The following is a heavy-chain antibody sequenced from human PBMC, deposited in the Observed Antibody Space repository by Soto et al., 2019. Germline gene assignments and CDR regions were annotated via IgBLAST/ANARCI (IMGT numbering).Heavy chain of an antibody. V-gene: IGHV3-23*01. J-gene: IGHJ4*02. Sequence: EVQLLESGGGLVQPGGSLRLSCAASGFTFTSYAMSWVRQAPGKGLEWVSGIGGGGAGIHYVDSVKGRFTISRDKSKNTLYLEMNNLRDEDTAVSDCAEYGTGSITTRLDYWGQGTLVTVSS. CDR2: IGGGGAGI. D-gene: IGHD3-9*01. CDR3: AEYGTGSITTRLDY. CDR1: GFTFTSYA.